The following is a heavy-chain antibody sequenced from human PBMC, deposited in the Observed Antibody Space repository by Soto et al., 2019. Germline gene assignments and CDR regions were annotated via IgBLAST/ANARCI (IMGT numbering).Heavy chain of an antibody. CDR1: GFTFSSYA. V-gene: IGHV3-30-3*01. Sequence: GGSLRLSCAASGFTFSSYAMHWVRQAPGKGLEWVAVISYDGSNKYYADSVKGRFTISRDNSKNTLYLQMNSLRAEDTAVYYCASGLEYYDILTGYYSIDYWGQGTLVTVSS. CDR3: ASGLEYYDILTGYYSIDY. J-gene: IGHJ4*02. D-gene: IGHD3-9*01. CDR2: ISYDGSNK.